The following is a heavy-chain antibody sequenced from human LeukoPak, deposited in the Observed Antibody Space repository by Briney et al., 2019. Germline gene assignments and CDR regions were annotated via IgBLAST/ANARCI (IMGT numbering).Heavy chain of an antibody. CDR3: ARGGSGWYRDYFDY. CDR1: GVSISGYY. Sequence: PSETLSLTCTVSGVSISGYYWSWIRQPAGKGLEWIGEINHSGSTNYNPSLKSRVTISVDTSKSQFSLKLSSVTAADTAVYYCARGGSGWYRDYFDYWGQGTLVTVSS. J-gene: IGHJ4*02. CDR2: INHSGST. D-gene: IGHD6-19*01. V-gene: IGHV4-34*01.